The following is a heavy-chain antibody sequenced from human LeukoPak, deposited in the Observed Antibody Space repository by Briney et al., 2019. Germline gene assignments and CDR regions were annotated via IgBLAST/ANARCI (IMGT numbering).Heavy chain of an antibody. V-gene: IGHV3-15*01. J-gene: IGHJ4*02. CDR3: TTDCCSGGLEDY. Sequence: GGSLRLSCVASGFTLSTFWMSWVRQAPGKGLEWVGRIKSKTDGGTTDYAAPVKGRFTISRDDSKNTLYLQMNSLKTEDTAVYYCTTDCCSGGLEDYWGQGTLVTVSS. CDR1: GFTLSTFW. CDR2: IKSKTDGGTT. D-gene: IGHD2-15*01.